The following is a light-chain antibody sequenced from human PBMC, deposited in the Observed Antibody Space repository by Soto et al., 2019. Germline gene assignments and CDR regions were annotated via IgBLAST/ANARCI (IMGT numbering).Light chain of an antibody. CDR3: CSYAGSSYV. CDR2: EVS. V-gene: IGLV2-23*02. J-gene: IGLJ1*01. Sequence: QSVLTQSASVSGSPGQSITISCTGTSSDIGTYNLVSWYQQHPGKAPKLMIYEVSKRPSGVSDRFSGSKSGNTASPTISGLQAEDEADYYCCSYAGSSYVFGAGTKVT. CDR1: SSDIGTYNL.